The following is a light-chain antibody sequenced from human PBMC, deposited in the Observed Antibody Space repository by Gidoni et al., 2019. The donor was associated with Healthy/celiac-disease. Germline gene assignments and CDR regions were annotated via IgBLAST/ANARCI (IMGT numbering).Light chain of an antibody. CDR1: QSVSSSY. CDR3: QQYAT. V-gene: IGKV3-20*01. J-gene: IGKJ1*01. Sequence: EIVLTHSPGTLSLSPGERATLSCRASQSVSSSYLAWYQQKPGQAHRLRIYGASSRATGIPDRFSGSGSGTDFTLTISRLEAEDFAVYYCQQYATFGQGTKVEIK. CDR2: GAS.